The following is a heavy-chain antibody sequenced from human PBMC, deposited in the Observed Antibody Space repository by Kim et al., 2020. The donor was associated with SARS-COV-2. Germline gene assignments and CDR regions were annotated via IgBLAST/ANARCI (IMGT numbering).Heavy chain of an antibody. CDR1: GGSFSGYY. D-gene: IGHD6-19*01. CDR2: INHSGST. V-gene: IGHV4-34*01. J-gene: IGHJ5*02. CDR3: ARVGAPAYSSGWYSTFWFDP. Sequence: SETLSLTCAVYGGSFSGYYWSWIRQPPGKGLEWIGEINHSGSTNYNPSLKSRVTISVDTSKNQFSLKLSSVTAADTAVYYCARVGAPAYSSGWYSTFWFDPWGQGTLVTVSS.